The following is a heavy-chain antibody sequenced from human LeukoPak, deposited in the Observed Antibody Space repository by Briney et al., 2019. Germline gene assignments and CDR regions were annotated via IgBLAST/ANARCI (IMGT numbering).Heavy chain of an antibody. V-gene: IGHV3-21*01. CDR2: ISSSSSYI. CDR3: ASVTLRYCSGGSCYPDY. Sequence: GGSLRLSCAASGFTFSSYSMNWVRQAPGRGVEWVSSISSSSSYIYYADSVKGRFTISRDNAKNSLYLQMNSLRAEDTAVYYCASVTLRYCSGGSCYPDYWGQGTLVTVSS. J-gene: IGHJ4*02. CDR1: GFTFSSYS. D-gene: IGHD2-15*01.